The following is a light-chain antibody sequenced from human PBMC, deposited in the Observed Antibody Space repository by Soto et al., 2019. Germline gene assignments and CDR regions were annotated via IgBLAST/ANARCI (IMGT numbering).Light chain of an antibody. CDR2: EAS. Sequence: DVQKTKCPSSLSAAVGDRVTITCQASQDIKNYLNWYQQKPGKAPKLLIYEASNLETGVPSRFSGSGSGRSFTFSISSLQPEDIATYYCQQCDDFITFGGGTRIEIK. J-gene: IGKJ4*01. CDR1: QDIKNY. CDR3: QQCDDFIT. V-gene: IGKV1-33*01.